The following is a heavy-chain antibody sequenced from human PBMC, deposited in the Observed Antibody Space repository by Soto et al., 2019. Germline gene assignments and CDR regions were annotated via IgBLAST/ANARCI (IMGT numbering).Heavy chain of an antibody. CDR3: ARVGAYYYYAMDL. CDR1: GGSISGYY. Sequence: PSETLSLTCTVSGGSISGYYWSWIRQPPGKGLEWIGYIYYSGSTNCNPSLKSRVTMSVDTSKNKVSLEMSSVTAADTAVYYCARVGAYYYYAMDLWGQGTTVTVSS. CDR2: IYYSGST. D-gene: IGHD3-16*01. J-gene: IGHJ6*02. V-gene: IGHV4-59*01.